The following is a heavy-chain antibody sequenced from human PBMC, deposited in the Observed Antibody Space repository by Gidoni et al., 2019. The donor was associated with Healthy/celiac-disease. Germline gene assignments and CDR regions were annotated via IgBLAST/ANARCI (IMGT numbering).Heavy chain of an antibody. CDR3: AREEDCSSTSWACGQYFDY. J-gene: IGHJ4*02. Sequence: QVQLVESGGGVVQPGRSLRLSCAASGFTFSSYAMHWVRQAPGKGLEWVAVISYDGSNQYYADSVKGRFTISRDNSKNTLYLQMNSLRAEDTAVYYCAREEDCSSTSWACGQYFDYWGQGTLVTVSS. V-gene: IGHV3-30-3*01. CDR1: GFTFSSYA. CDR2: ISYDGSNQ. D-gene: IGHD2-2*01.